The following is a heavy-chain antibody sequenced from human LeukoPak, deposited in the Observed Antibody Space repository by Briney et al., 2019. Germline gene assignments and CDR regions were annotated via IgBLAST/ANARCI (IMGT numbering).Heavy chain of an antibody. CDR1: GFTFSSYA. Sequence: PGGSLRLSCAASGFTFSSYAMNWVRQAPGKGLEWVAFISYDGSNKYYAASVKGRFTISRDNSKNTLYLQMNSLRAEDTAVYYCARGYCSGGSCYDYWGQGTLVTVSS. CDR3: ARGYCSGGSCYDY. J-gene: IGHJ4*02. V-gene: IGHV3-30-3*01. D-gene: IGHD2-15*01. CDR2: ISYDGSNK.